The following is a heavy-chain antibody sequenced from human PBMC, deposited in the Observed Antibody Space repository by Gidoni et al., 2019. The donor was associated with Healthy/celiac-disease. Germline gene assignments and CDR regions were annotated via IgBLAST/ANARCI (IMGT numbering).Heavy chain of an antibody. Sequence: QLQLQESGPGLVKPSETLSLTCTVTGGSISSSSYYWGWIRQPPGKGLEWIGSIYYSGSTYYTPSLRSRVTISVDTSKNQCSLKLSSVTAADTAVYYCARFRYSSGCFDYWGQGTLVTVSS. J-gene: IGHJ4*02. D-gene: IGHD6-19*01. CDR2: IYYSGST. CDR3: ARFRYSSGCFDY. CDR1: GGSISSSSYY. V-gene: IGHV4-39*01.